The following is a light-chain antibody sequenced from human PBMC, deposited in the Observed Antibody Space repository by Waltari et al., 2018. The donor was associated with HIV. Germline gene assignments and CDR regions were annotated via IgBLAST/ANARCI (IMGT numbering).Light chain of an antibody. CDR1: RPNTRARIP. Sequence: SALPPPPSASGAPGPRATLACPRIRPNTRARIPVHRYLQLPGTAPNLLIYGNSNRPSGVPDRFSGSKSGTSASLAITGLQAEDEADYHCQSHDSSLGGYVFGTGTKVTVL. J-gene: IGLJ1*01. CDR2: GNS. V-gene: IGLV1-40*01. CDR3: QSHDSSLGGYV.